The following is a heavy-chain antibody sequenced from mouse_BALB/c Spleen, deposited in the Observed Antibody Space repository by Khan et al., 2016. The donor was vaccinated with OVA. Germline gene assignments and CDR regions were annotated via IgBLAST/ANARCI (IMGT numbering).Heavy chain of an antibody. CDR2: ISYSGST. V-gene: IGHV3-2*02. J-gene: IGHJ2*01. CDR3: ARTARIKY. CDR1: GYSITSGYG. Sequence: SGPGLVKPSQSLSLTCTVTGYSITSGYGWNWIRQFPGNKLEWMGYISYSGSTNYNPSLKSRISITRDTSKNQFFLQLNSVTTEDTATYYCARTARIKYWGQGTTLTVSA. D-gene: IGHD1-2*01.